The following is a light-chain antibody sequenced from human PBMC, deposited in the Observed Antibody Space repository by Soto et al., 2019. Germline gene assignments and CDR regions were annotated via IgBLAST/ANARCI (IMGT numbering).Light chain of an antibody. J-gene: IGLJ1*01. CDR2: VNSDGSH. CDR1: RGHSNYA. V-gene: IGLV4-69*01. Sequence: QPVLTQSPSASASLGASVNLTCTLSRGHSNYAIAWHQQQPEKGPRYLMKVNSDGSHRKGDGIPDRFSGSSSGAQRYLTISGLQSEDEADYYCQTWGTGIRVFGTGTKVTVL. CDR3: QTWGTGIRV.